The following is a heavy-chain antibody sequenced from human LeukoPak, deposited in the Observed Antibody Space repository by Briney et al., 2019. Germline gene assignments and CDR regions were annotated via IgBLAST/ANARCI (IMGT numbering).Heavy chain of an antibody. CDR3: ARLCGEPEGYYDSSGYPDY. Sequence: HGESLKISCKGSGYSFTSYWIGWVRQMPGKGLEWMGIIYPGDSDTRYSPSFQGQVTISADKSISTAYLQWSSLKASDTAMYYCARLCGEPEGYYDSSGYPDYWGQGTLVTVSS. V-gene: IGHV5-51*01. CDR2: IYPGDSDT. J-gene: IGHJ4*02. D-gene: IGHD3-22*01. CDR1: GYSFTSYW.